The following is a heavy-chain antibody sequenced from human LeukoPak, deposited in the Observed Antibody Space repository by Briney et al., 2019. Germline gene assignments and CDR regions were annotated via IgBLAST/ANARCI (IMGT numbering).Heavy chain of an antibody. V-gene: IGHV4-34*01. J-gene: IGHJ4*02. CDR3: ARGNSDFWSGYDDY. CDR1: GGSFSGYY. Sequence: PSETLSLTCAVYGGSFSGYYWSWIRQPPGKGLEWIGEINHSGSTNYNPSLKSRVTISVDTSKNQFSLKLRSVTAADTAWYYCARGNSDFWSGYDDYWGQGTLVTVSS. D-gene: IGHD3-3*01. CDR2: INHSGST.